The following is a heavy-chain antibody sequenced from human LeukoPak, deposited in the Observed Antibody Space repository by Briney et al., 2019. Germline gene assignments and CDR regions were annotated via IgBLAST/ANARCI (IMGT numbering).Heavy chain of an antibody. V-gene: IGHV4-30-2*01. CDR2: IYHSGST. J-gene: IGHJ4*02. Sequence: SQTLSLTCTVSGGSISSGGYYWSWIRQPPGKGLEWIGYIYHSGSTYYNPSLKSRVTISVDRSKNQFSLKLSSVTAADTAVYYCARLVRFLEWLPLMMHSDYWGQGTLVTVSS. CDR3: ARLVRFLEWLPLMMHSDY. CDR1: GGSISSGGYY. D-gene: IGHD3-3*01.